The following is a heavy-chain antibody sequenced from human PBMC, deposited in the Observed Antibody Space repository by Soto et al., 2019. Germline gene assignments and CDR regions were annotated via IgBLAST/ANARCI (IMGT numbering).Heavy chain of an antibody. Sequence: GASVKVSWKTSGYPFTDYFIHWVRQAPGLGLEWMGIISLYHHSTSYAQKFQGRLTVTADTSTTTVYMDLSSLTSEDSAVYWCARELYSCGGDCPYYMDYWGQGTLVTVSS. J-gene: IGHJ4*02. V-gene: IGHV1-46*01. D-gene: IGHD2-21*02. CDR3: ARELYSCGGDCPYYMDY. CDR1: GYPFTDYF. CDR2: ISLYHHST.